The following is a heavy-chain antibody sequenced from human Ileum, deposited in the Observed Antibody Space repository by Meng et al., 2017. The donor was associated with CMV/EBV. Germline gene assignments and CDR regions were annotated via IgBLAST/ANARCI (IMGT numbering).Heavy chain of an antibody. CDR1: GGTFSSYT. Sequence: SVKVSCKASGGTFSSYTISWVRQAPGQGLEWMGRIIPILGIANYAQKFQGRVTITADKSTSTAYMELSSLRSEDTAVYYCASGSYDSSGYYRDWGQGTLVTVSS. CDR2: IIPILGIA. V-gene: IGHV1-69*02. J-gene: IGHJ4*02. D-gene: IGHD3-22*01. CDR3: ASGSYDSSGYYRD.